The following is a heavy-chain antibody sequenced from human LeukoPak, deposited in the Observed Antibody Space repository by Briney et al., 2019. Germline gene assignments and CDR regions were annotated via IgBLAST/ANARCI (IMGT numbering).Heavy chain of an antibody. V-gene: IGHV3-30*18. CDR2: ISYDGGNQ. CDR3: AKDRRMMSAYYGMDV. D-gene: IGHD3-16*01. Sequence: GRSLRLSCEASGFTFFNYGVHWVRQAPGKGLERVSLISYDGGNQKYADSVKGRFTISRDNSKNTVYLQLNSLRAEDTAVYYCAKDRRMMSAYYGMDVWGQGTTVIVSS. CDR1: GFTFFNYG. J-gene: IGHJ6*02.